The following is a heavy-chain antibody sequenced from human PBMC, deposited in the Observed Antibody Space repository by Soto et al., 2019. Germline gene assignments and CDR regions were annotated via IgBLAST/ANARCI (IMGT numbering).Heavy chain of an antibody. J-gene: IGHJ5*02. CDR1: GYTFTSYG. Sequence: GAPVEVSCKASGYTFTSYGMSWVRQAPGQGLEWMGWISAYNGNTNYAQKLQGRVTMTTDTSTSTAYMELRSLRSDDTAVYYCARQQGSGSFDPWGQGTLVTVSS. CDR3: ARQQGSGSFDP. D-gene: IGHD6-19*01. V-gene: IGHV1-18*01. CDR2: ISAYNGNT.